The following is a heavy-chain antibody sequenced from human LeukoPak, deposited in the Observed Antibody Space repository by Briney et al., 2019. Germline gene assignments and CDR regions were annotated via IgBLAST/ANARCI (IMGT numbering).Heavy chain of an antibody. CDR3: SRITTNGYFEY. D-gene: IGHD1-1*01. J-gene: IGHJ4*02. CDR2: IRWGDER. V-gene: IGHV3-7*01. Sequence: GGSLRLSCSASGFTFSSFWMGWVRQAPGKGLEWVAGIRWGDERHHLDSVTGRFSVYRDKAKNSLYLQMNSLRDEDTAVYFCSRITTNGYFEYWGQGDLVTVSS. CDR1: GFTFSSFW.